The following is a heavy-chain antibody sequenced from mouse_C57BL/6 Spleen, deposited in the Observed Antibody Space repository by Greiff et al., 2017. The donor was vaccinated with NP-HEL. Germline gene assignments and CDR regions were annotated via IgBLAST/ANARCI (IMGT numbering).Heavy chain of an antibody. J-gene: IGHJ3*01. CDR3: ALYGSSYGFAY. Sequence: VQLQQSGAELVMPGASVKLSCKASGYTFTSYWMHWVKQRPGQGLEWIGEIDPSDSYTNYNQKFKGKSTLTVDKSSSTAYMQLSSLTSEDSAVYYCALYGSSYGFAYWGQGTLVTVSA. CDR1: GYTFTSYW. D-gene: IGHD1-1*01. V-gene: IGHV1-69*01. CDR2: IDPSDSYT.